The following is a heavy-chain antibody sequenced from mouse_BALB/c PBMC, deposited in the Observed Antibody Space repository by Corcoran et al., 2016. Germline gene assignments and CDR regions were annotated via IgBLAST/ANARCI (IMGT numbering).Heavy chain of an antibody. CDR1: GFTFSSYW. J-gene: IGHJ4*01. CDR2: IFSDGRTT. Sequence: EVQLVESGGGLVQPGGSLRLSCAASGFTFSSYWMHWVRQAPGKGLVWVSHIFSDGRTTDYADSVKGRLTISRDTAKNTLYLQMNSLRAEDTSVYYCGRGRSYGIDYWGQGTLVTVSS. CDR3: GRGRSYGIDY. D-gene: IGHD1-1*01. V-gene: IGHV5-17*01.